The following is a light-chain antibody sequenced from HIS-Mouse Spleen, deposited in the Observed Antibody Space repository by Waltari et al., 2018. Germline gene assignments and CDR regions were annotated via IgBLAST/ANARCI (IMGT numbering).Light chain of an antibody. Sequence: DIQMTQTPSSLSAPVEDRVTTTCRASQSISSYLNWYQQKPGKAPKLLIYAASSLQSGVPSRFSGSGSGTDFTLTISSLQPEDFATYYCQQSYSTPWTFGQGTKVEIK. CDR2: AAS. CDR3: QQSYSTPWT. J-gene: IGKJ1*01. CDR1: QSISSY. V-gene: IGKV1-39*01.